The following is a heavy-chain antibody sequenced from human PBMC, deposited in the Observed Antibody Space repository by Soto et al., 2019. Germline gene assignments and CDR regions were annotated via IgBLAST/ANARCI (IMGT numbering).Heavy chain of an antibody. V-gene: IGHV1-69*12. D-gene: IGHD5-12*01. CDR2: IIPMFGTP. CDR3: ATAYGDGYNEFDS. J-gene: IGHJ4*02. CDR1: AGTFSSYT. Sequence: QVQLVQSGAEVKKPGSSVKVSCKASAGTFSSYTISWVRQAPGQGLEWMGGIIPMFGTPNYAQKFQGRITIIADGSTSTAYMELSSLRSEDTAVYYCATAYGDGYNEFDSWGQGTRVSVSS.